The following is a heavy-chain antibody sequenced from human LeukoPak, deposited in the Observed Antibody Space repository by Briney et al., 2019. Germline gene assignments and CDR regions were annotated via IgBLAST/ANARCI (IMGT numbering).Heavy chain of an antibody. D-gene: IGHD3-22*01. J-gene: IGHJ3*02. CDR1: GYTFTSYY. V-gene: IGHV1-46*01. CDR3: ARDFVHYYDSSGFKDLGAFDI. CDR2: INPSGGST. Sequence: ASVKVSCKASGYTFTSYYMHWVRQAPGQGREWMGIINPSGGSTSYAQKFQGRVTMTRDMSTSTVYMELSSLRSEDTAVYYCARDFVHYYDSSGFKDLGAFDIWGQGTMVTVSS.